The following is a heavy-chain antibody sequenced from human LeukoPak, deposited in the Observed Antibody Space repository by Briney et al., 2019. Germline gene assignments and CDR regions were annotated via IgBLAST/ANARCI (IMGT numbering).Heavy chain of an antibody. CDR1: GYTFTGYY. J-gene: IGHJ4*02. CDR2: INPNSGGT. Sequence: ASVKVSCKASGYTFTGYYMHWVRQAPGQGLEWMGWINPNSGGTNYAQKFQGRVTMTRDTSISTACMELSRLRSDDTAVYYCAREYCSGSNCFKYDDYSGQGTLVSVSS. D-gene: IGHD2-2*01. CDR3: AREYCSGSNCFKYDDY. V-gene: IGHV1-2*02.